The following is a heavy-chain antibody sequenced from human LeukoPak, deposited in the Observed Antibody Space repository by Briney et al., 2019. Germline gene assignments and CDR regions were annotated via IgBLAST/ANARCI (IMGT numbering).Heavy chain of an antibody. J-gene: IGHJ4*02. D-gene: IGHD5-18*01. Sequence: GRSLRPSCGASGFTLSTYAVHWVRQAAGKGLAWVAVMSYDGSNKYYADSVKGRFTISRDSSKNTLYLQMNSLRAEDTAIYYCARDGAQLWINDYFDYWGQGTLVAVSS. CDR1: GFTLSTYA. V-gene: IGHV3-30*01. CDR3: ARDGAQLWINDYFDY. CDR2: MSYDGSNK.